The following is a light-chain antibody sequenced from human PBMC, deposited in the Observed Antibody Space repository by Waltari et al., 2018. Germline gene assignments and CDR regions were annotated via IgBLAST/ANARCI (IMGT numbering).Light chain of an antibody. V-gene: IGKV3-20*01. CDR2: EAS. CDR3: QNYERLPAT. J-gene: IGKJ1*01. Sequence: DIVLTQSPGTLSLSPGESATLSCRASQSISRYLVWYQQKPGQAPRLLIYEASRRATGIPDRFSGSGSGTDFSLTISRLEPEDFAVYYCQNYERLPATFGQGTKVEIK. CDR1: QSISRY.